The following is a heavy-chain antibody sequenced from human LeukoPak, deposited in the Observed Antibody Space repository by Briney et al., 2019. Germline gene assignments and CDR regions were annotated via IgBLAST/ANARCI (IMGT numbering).Heavy chain of an antibody. V-gene: IGHV3-74*01. Sequence: GGSLRLSCAASGFTFSNYWMHWVRHAPGKGLVWVSRVNSDGTTTTYADSVKGRFTISRDNAKNTLSLQMNSLRAEDTAVYYCSRDLTAWGQGTLVTVSS. CDR2: VNSDGTTT. J-gene: IGHJ5*02. CDR3: SRDLTA. D-gene: IGHD1-20*01. CDR1: GFTFSNYW.